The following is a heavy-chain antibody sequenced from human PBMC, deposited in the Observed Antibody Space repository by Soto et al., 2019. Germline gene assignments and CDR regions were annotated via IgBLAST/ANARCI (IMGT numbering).Heavy chain of an antibody. Sequence: GGSLRLSCAASGFTFSSYAMHWVRQAPGKGLEWVAVISYDGSNKYYADSVKGRFTISRDNSKNTLYLQMNSLRAEDTAVYYCARDFGGGWGNNWFDPWGQGTLVTVSS. J-gene: IGHJ5*02. CDR2: ISYDGSNK. CDR1: GFTFSSYA. CDR3: ARDFGGGWGNNWFDP. D-gene: IGHD3-16*01. V-gene: IGHV3-30-3*01.